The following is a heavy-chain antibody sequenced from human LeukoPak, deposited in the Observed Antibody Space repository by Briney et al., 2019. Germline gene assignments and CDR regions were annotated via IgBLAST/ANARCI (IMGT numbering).Heavy chain of an antibody. D-gene: IGHD6-19*01. CDR3: ARVYSSGWD. J-gene: IGHJ4*02. V-gene: IGHV4-39*01. CDR2: IYYSGST. Sequence: PSETLSLTCTVSGGSISRSSYYWGWIRQPPGKGLEWIGSIYYSGSTYYNPSLKSRVTISVDTSKNQFSLKLSSVTAADTAVYYCARVYSSGWDWGQGTLVTVSS. CDR1: GGSISRSSYY.